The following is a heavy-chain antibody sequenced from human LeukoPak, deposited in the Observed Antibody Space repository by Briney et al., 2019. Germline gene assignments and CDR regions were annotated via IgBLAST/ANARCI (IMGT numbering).Heavy chain of an antibody. J-gene: IGHJ4*02. CDR1: GGSFSGYY. V-gene: IGHV4-34*01. CDR2: INHSGGT. D-gene: IGHD5-18*01. CDR3: ARGPPWGDTAMAPYFDY. Sequence: KPSETLSLTWAVDGGSFSGYYWSWIRQPPGKGLDWIGEINHSGGTNYNPSLKSRVTISVDTSKNQFSLKLSSVTAADTAVYYCARGPPWGDTAMAPYFDYWGQGTLVTVSS.